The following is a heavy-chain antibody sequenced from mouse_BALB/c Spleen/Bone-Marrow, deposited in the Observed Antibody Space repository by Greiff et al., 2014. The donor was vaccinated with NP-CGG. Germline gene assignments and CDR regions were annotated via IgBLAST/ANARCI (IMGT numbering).Heavy chain of an antibody. D-gene: IGHD1-1*01. CDR1: GFSFSGYG. Sequence: VQLKESGGDLVKPGGSLKLSCAASGFSFSGYGMSWVRQTPDKRLEWVATIGVGGTYTYYPDSVKGRFTISRDNAKNTLYLRMSSLKSEDTAMYYCARPFTTVVATVFAHWGQGTLVTVSA. CDR2: IGVGGTYT. J-gene: IGHJ3*01. CDR3: ARPFTTVVATVFAH. V-gene: IGHV5-6*01.